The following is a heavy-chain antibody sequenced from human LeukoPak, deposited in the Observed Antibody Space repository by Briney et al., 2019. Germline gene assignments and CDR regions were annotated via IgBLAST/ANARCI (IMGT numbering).Heavy chain of an antibody. CDR1: GFTFDDYA. Sequence: GGSLRLSCAASGFTFDDYAMHWVRQAPGKGLEWVSGISWNSGSIGYADSVKGRFTISRDNAKNSLYLQMNSLGAEDTALYYCAKVGATQTYWGQGTLVTVSS. V-gene: IGHV3-9*01. D-gene: IGHD1-26*01. CDR2: ISWNSGSI. J-gene: IGHJ4*02. CDR3: AKVGATQTY.